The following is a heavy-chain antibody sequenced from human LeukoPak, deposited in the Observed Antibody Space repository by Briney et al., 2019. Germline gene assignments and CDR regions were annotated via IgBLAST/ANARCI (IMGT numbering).Heavy chain of an antibody. CDR2: ISGSGGST. D-gene: IGHD3-10*01. CDR1: GFTFSSYA. J-gene: IGHJ4*02. V-gene: IGHV3-23*01. CDR3: AKWSQYYYGSGRPY. Sequence: GGSLRLSCAASGFTFSSYAMSWVRQAPGKGPEWVSAISGSGGSTYYADSVKGRFTISRDNSKNTLYLQMNSLRAEDTAVYYCAKWSQYYYGSGRPYWGQGTLVTVSS.